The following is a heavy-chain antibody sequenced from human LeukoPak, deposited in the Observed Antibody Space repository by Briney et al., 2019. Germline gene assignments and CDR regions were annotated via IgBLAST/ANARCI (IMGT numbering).Heavy chain of an antibody. Sequence: GGSLRLSCAASGFTFSDYCITWVRQAPGEGLEWGASIKGDGSENYYVDSVKVRFTISRDNAQNSLYLQMNSLRAEDTAMYYCARLRGGDGSVFRPFDYRGQATLVTVSS. CDR2: IKGDGSEN. CDR1: GFTFSDYC. V-gene: IGHV3-7*01. J-gene: IGHJ4*02. CDR3: ARLRGGDGSVFRPFDY. D-gene: IGHD3-22*01.